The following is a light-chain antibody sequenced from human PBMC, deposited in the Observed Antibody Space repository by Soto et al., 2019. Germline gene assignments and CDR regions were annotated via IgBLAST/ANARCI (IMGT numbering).Light chain of an antibody. CDR3: QQYNNWLPWT. Sequence: EIVMTHSLVTLSVSPGERATLPCRASQSVSSNLAWYQQKPGQAPSLLIYGASTRATGIPARFSGSGSGTEFTLTISSLQSEDFAVYYCQQYNNWLPWTFGQG. J-gene: IGKJ1*01. V-gene: IGKV3-15*01. CDR1: QSVSSN. CDR2: GAS.